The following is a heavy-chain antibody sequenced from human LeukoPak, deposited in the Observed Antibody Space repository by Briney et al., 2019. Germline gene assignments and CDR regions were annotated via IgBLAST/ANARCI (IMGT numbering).Heavy chain of an antibody. CDR1: GFTFRSYA. J-gene: IGHJ4*02. CDR3: AKDTRGLKLYYFDH. V-gene: IGHV3-23*01. Sequence: GGSLRLSCAASGFTFRSYAMNWVRQAPGKGLEWVSGLSDSGYGTYYADSVEGRFTISRDNSKNTLYLQMNSLRAEDTAVYYCAKDTRGLKLYYFDHWGQGIMVTVSS. CDR2: LSDSGYGT. D-gene: IGHD3-10*01.